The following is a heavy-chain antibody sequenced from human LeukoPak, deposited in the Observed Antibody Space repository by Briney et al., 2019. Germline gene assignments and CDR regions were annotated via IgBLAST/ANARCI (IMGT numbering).Heavy chain of an antibody. Sequence: PGGSLRLSCAASGFTFSSYATSWVRQAPGKGLEWVPAIRGIGGSTYYADSVKGRFTISRDNSKNTLYLQMNSLRAEDTAVYYCAKVQLPYYYYYYSMDVWGKGTTVTVSS. J-gene: IGHJ6*04. D-gene: IGHD2-2*01. CDR3: AKVQLPYYYYYYSMDV. V-gene: IGHV3-23*01. CDR2: IRGIGGST. CDR1: GFTFSSYA.